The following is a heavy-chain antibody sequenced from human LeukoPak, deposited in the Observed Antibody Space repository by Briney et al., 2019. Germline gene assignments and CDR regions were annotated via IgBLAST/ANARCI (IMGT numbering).Heavy chain of an antibody. CDR1: GFTFSSYA. Sequence: GGSLRLSCAASGFTFSSYAMNWVRQAPGRGLEWVSGISGSGGSTYYADSVKGRFTISRDDSKNTLYLQMNSLRAEDTAVYYCAKDQGYSYGFDWGQGTLVIVSS. CDR3: AKDQGYSYGFD. D-gene: IGHD5-18*01. J-gene: IGHJ4*02. CDR2: ISGSGGST. V-gene: IGHV3-23*01.